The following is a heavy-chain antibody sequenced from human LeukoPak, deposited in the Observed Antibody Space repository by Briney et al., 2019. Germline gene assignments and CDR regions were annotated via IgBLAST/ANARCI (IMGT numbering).Heavy chain of an antibody. V-gene: IGHV3-23*01. CDR3: AKSGSGWNGYLQH. D-gene: IGHD6-19*01. CDR1: GFTFNIYA. CDR2: ISGSVGST. J-gene: IGHJ1*01. Sequence: GGSLRLSCAASGFTFNIYAMSWVGQAPGKGLEWVSAISGSVGSTCYADSVKGRFTISRDNSKHTLYLQMNSLRVEVTAVYYCAKSGSGWNGYLQHWGQGTLVTVSS.